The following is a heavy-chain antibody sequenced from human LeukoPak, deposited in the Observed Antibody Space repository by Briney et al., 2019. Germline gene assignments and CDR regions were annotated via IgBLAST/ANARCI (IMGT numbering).Heavy chain of an antibody. CDR3: ARATDEYYYDSNLFNRQAFDI. J-gene: IGHJ4*02. D-gene: IGHD3-22*01. Sequence: GGSLRLSCAASGFTFSSYSMNWVRQAPGKGLEWVSSISSSSSYIYYADSVKGRFTISRDNAKNSLYLQMNSLRAEDTAVYYCARATDEYYYDSNLFNRQAFDIWGQGTLVTVSS. V-gene: IGHV3-21*04. CDR2: ISSSSSYI. CDR1: GFTFSSYS.